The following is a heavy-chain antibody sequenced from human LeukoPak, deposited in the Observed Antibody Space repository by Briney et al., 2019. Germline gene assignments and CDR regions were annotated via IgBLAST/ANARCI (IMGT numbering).Heavy chain of an antibody. CDR1: GYTFTSYG. D-gene: IGHD2-15*01. CDR3: ARDANNRYCRGGSCYYYYYGMDV. V-gene: IGHV1-18*04. J-gene: IGHJ6*04. Sequence: ASVKVSCKASGYTFTSYGISWVRQAPGQGLEWMGWISAYNGNTNYAQKLQGRVTMTTDTSTSTAYMELRSLRSDDTAVYYCARDANNRYCRGGSCYYYYYGMDVWGKGTTVTVSS. CDR2: ISAYNGNT.